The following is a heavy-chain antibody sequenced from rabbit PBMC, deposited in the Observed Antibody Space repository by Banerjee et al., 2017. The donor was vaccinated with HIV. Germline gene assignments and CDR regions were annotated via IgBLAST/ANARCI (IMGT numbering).Heavy chain of an antibody. J-gene: IGHJ4*01. V-gene: IGHV1S40*01. Sequence: AKGRFTISKISSTTVTLQMTSLTAADTATYFCARGNSGGMDLWGPGTLVTVS. CDR3: ARGNSGGMDL. D-gene: IGHD1-1*01.